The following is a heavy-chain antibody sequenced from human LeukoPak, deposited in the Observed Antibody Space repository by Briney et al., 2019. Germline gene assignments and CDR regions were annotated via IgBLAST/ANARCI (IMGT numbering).Heavy chain of an antibody. CDR1: GFTFSDYY. Sequence: GGSLRLSCAASGFTFSDYYMSWIRQAPGKGLEWVSYISSSGSTIYYADSVKGRFTISRDNAKNSLYLQMNSLRAEGTAVYYCARETVVAATPYYYYYYMDVWGTGTTVTVSS. CDR2: ISSSGSTI. J-gene: IGHJ6*03. CDR3: ARETVVAATPYYYYYYMDV. V-gene: IGHV3-11*04. D-gene: IGHD2-15*01.